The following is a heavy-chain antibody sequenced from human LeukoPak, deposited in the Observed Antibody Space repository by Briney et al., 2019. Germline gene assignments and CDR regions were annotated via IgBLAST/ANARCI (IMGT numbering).Heavy chain of an antibody. J-gene: IGHJ5*02. CDR1: GGSISSYY. V-gene: IGHV4-59*01. CDR2: IYYSGST. D-gene: IGHD6-13*01. Sequence: SETLSLTCTVSGGSISSYYWSWIRQPPGKGLEWIGYIYYSGSTNYNPSLKSRVTISVDTSKNQFSLKLSSVTAADTAVYYCARGGGSIAAADIRNWFDPWGQGTLVTVSS. CDR3: ARGGGSIAAADIRNWFDP.